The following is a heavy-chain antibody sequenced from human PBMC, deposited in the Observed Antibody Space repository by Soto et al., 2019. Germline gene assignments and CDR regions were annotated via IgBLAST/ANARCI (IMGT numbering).Heavy chain of an antibody. V-gene: IGHV4-31*03. CDR1: GGSISSGGYY. D-gene: IGHD5-12*01. Sequence: TLSLTCTVSGGSISSGGYYWSWIRQHPGKGLEWIGYIYYSGSTYYNPSLKSRVTISVDTSKNQFSLKLSSVTAADTAVYYCAGDSGGSGYDSAYSYYCMHVRRHAPPVTVS. J-gene: IGHJ6*02. CDR2: IYYSGST. CDR3: AGDSGGSGYDSAYSYYCMHV.